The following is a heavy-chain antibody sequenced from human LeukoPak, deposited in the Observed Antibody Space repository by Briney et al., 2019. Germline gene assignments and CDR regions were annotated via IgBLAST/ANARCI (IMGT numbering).Heavy chain of an antibody. Sequence: GGSLRLSCVASGFTFSNYWMHWVRQPPGKGLVWVSRIYVDGRTTNYADSVKGRFTISRDNAKNTVYLEMNSLSAEDTATYYCIRDFRSADLWGRGTLVTVTS. CDR2: IYVDGRTT. J-gene: IGHJ5*02. CDR1: GFTFSNYW. V-gene: IGHV3-74*01. CDR3: IRDFRSADL.